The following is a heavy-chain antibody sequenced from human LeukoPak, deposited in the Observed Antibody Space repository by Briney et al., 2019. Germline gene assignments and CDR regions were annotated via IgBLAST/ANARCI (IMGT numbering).Heavy chain of an antibody. CDR1: GYTFTSYG. D-gene: IGHD3-22*01. CDR2: ISAYNGNT. CDR3: ARGKRITMIVDYMDV. V-gene: IGHV1-18*01. Sequence: ASVKVSCKASGYTFTSYGISWVRQAPGQGLEWMGWISAYNGNTNYAQKLQGRVTTTTDTSTSTAYMELRSLRSDDTAVYYCARGKRITMIVDYMDVWGKGTTVTVSS. J-gene: IGHJ6*03.